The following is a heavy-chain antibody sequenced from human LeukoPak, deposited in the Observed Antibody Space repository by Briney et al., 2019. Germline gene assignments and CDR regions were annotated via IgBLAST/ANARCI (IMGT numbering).Heavy chain of an antibody. D-gene: IGHD1-26*01. CDR1: GGTFSSYA. Sequence: GASVKVSCKASGGTFSSYAISWVRQAPGQGLEWMGWINPDSGDTFYAQRFQGRVTLTRDTSISTAYMEVSRLTSDDTAVYYCARVRSSGSYPVYRYFDYWGQGTLVTVSS. V-gene: IGHV1-2*02. CDR3: ARVRSSGSYPVYRYFDY. J-gene: IGHJ4*02. CDR2: INPDSGDT.